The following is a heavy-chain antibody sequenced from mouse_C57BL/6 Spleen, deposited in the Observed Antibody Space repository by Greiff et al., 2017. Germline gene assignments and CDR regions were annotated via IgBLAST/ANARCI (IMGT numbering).Heavy chain of an antibody. CDR2: IYPGDGDT. D-gene: IGHD1-1*01. V-gene: IGHV1-82*01. Sequence: VQLQQSGPELVKPGASVKISCKASGYAFSSSWMNWVKQRPGKGLEWIGRIYPGDGDTNYNGKFKGKATLTADKSSSTAYMQLSSLTSEASAVYFCARKDYGSFYWYFDVWGTGTTVTVSS. CDR1: GYAFSSSW. CDR3: ARKDYGSFYWYFDV. J-gene: IGHJ1*03.